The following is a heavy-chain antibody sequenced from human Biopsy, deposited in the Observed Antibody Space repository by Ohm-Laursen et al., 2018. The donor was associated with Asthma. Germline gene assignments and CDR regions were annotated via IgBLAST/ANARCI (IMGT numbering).Heavy chain of an antibody. V-gene: IGHV3-30-3*01. CDR1: GFTFRSYA. CDR3: ARDVMEWYLPAFDF. CDR2: GGSYYDGGLK. D-gene: IGHD3-3*01. Sequence: SLRLSCAAFGFTFRSYAMRWVRQAPGKGLEWVAVGGSYYDGGLKYYADSVNGRFTVSRDDSKNTLYLQMNSLRPDDTAVYYCARDVMEWYLPAFDFWGQGTLVTVSS. J-gene: IGHJ4*02.